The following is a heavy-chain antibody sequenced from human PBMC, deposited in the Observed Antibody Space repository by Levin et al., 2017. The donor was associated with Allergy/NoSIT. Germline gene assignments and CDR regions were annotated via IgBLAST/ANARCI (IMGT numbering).Heavy chain of an antibody. CDR1: GYTLTELS. V-gene: IGHV1-24*01. CDR3: ATDSYYYGSGSLY. Sequence: ASVKVSCKVSGYTLTELSMHWVRQAPGKGLEWMGGFDPEDGETIYAQTFKGRVTMTKDTSTDTAYMELSSLRSEDTAVYYCATDSYYYGSGSLYWGQGTLVTVSS. D-gene: IGHD3-10*01. CDR2: FDPEDGET. J-gene: IGHJ4*02.